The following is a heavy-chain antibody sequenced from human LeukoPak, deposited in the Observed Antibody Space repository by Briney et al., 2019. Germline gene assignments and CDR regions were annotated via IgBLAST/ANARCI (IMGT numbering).Heavy chain of an antibody. D-gene: IGHD3-9*01. Sequence: SETLSLTCTVSGGSISSSSYYWGWIRQPPGKGLEWIGSIYYSGSTYYNPSLKSRVTISVDTSKNQFSLRLSSVTAADTAVYYCARHGCDILTGYYPDFFYYYMDVWGKGTTVTVSS. J-gene: IGHJ6*03. CDR3: ARHGCDILTGYYPDFFYYYMDV. CDR1: GGSISSSSYY. V-gene: IGHV4-39*01. CDR2: IYYSGST.